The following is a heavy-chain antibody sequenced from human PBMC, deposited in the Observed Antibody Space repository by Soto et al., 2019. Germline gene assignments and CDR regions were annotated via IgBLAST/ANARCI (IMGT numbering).Heavy chain of an antibody. CDR2: ISGSGGST. V-gene: IGHV3-23*01. CDR1: GFTFSSYA. CDR3: AKDVGYCSGGSCYDYMDV. J-gene: IGHJ6*03. Sequence: QTGGSLRLSCAASGFTFSSYATSWVRQAPGKGLEWVSAISGSGGSTYYADSVKGRFTISRDNSKNTLYLQMNSLRAEDTAVYYCAKDVGYCSGGSCYDYMDVWGKGTTVTVSS. D-gene: IGHD2-15*01.